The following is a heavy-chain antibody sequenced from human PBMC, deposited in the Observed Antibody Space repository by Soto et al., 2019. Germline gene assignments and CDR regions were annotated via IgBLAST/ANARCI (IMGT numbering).Heavy chain of an antibody. CDR1: GFTFSNAW. Sequence: EVQLVESGGGLVKPGGSLRLSCVASGFTFSNAWMTWVRQAPGKGLEWVGRIKSKTDTGTTDYAAPVKGRFTISRDDSKNTLYLQMNSLKTEDTAVYYCTTDFHNVPGFDYYYYGMDVWGQGTTVTVSS. CDR2: IKSKTDTGTT. V-gene: IGHV3-15*01. CDR3: TTDFHNVPGFDYYYYGMDV. D-gene: IGHD2-8*01. J-gene: IGHJ6*02.